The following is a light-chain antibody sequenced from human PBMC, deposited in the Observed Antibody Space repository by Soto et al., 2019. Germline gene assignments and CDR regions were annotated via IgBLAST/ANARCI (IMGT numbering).Light chain of an antibody. CDR2: SNN. CDR3: AAWDDSLNGVT. Sequence: QSVLSQPPSASGTPGQTVTISCSGSNSNIGTKTVNWFQHLPGTAPKLLMYSNNQRPSGVPDRFSGSKSGASASLFISGLQSKDEGDYYCAAWDDSLNGVTFGGGTKLTVL. J-gene: IGLJ2*01. CDR1: NSNIGTKT. V-gene: IGLV1-44*01.